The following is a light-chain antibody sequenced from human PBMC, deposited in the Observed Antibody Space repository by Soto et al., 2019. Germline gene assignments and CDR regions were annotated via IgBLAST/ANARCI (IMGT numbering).Light chain of an antibody. CDR2: GAS. CDR3: QQYTSWPWT. Sequence: EIVMTQSPATLSVSPGERATLSCRASQSVSSRLAWYQQKLGQAPRLLIYGASTRATGIPARFSGSGSGTDFTLTIRSLQSEDFALYYCQQYTSWPWTFGQGTKVEIK. CDR1: QSVSSR. V-gene: IGKV3-15*01. J-gene: IGKJ1*01.